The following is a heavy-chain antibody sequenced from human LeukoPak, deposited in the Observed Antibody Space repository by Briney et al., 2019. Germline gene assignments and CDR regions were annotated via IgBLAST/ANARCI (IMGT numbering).Heavy chain of an antibody. CDR3: ARGFNRGFDP. Sequence: GGSLRLSCAASGFTFSDYAMHWVRQAPGKGLEWVAVIWYDGSNKYYADSVKGRFTFSRDNSKNMLHLQMNSLRAEDTAVYYCARGFNRGFDPWGQGTLVIVSS. D-gene: IGHD3-10*01. CDR2: IWYDGSNK. CDR1: GFTFSDYA. V-gene: IGHV3-33*01. J-gene: IGHJ5*02.